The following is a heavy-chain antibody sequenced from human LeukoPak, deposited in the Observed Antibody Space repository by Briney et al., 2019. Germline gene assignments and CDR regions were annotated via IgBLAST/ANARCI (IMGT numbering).Heavy chain of an antibody. CDR3: ARIRGRSITMVRGVTLDY. D-gene: IGHD3-10*01. J-gene: IGHJ4*02. CDR2: INPNSGDT. CDR1: GYTFTGYY. Sequence: ASVKVSCKASGYTFTGYYMHWVRQAPGQGLEWMGWINPNSGDTNYAQKFQGRVTMTRDTSISTAYMELSRLRSDDTAVYYCARIRGRSITMVRGVTLDYWGQGTLVTVSS. V-gene: IGHV1-2*02.